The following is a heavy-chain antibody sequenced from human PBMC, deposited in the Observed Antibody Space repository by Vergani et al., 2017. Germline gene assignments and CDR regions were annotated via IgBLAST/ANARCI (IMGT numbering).Heavy chain of an antibody. CDR1: GFTFSSYS. Sequence: EVQLVESGGGLVQPGGSLRLSCAASGFTFSSYSMNWVRQAPGKGLEWVSYISSSSSTIYYADSVKGLFTISRDNAKNTLYLQMNSLRAEATAVYYCARDYSYGYGAFDYWGQGTLVTVSS. CDR3: ARDYSYGYGAFDY. D-gene: IGHD5-18*01. CDR2: ISSSSSTI. V-gene: IGHV3-48*01. J-gene: IGHJ4*02.